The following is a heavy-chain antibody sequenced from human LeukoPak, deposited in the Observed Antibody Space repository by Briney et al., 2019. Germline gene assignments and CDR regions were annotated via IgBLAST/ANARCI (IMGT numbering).Heavy chain of an antibody. CDR1: GYTFTSYG. Sequence: ASVKVSCKASGYTFTSYGISWVRQAPGQGLEWMGWISAYNGNTNYAQKLQDRVTMTTDTSTSTAYMELRSLRSDDTAVYYCARFGSVVVPTQGWFDPWGQGTLVTVSS. CDR2: ISAYNGNT. D-gene: IGHD2-2*01. V-gene: IGHV1-18*04. CDR3: ARFGSVVVPTQGWFDP. J-gene: IGHJ5*02.